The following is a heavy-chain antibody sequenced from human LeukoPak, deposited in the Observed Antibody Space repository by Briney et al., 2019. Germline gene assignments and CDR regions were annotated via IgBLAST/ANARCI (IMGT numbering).Heavy chain of an antibody. CDR2: INDDGSRT. V-gene: IGHV3-74*01. Sequence: GGSLRLSCSASGFTFSRYWMNWVRQAPGKGLVWVSRINDDGSRTGYADSVKGRFTISRDNAKNTLYLQVDSLRDEDTAVYYCARGYHYDSSGLDYWGQGTLVTVSS. J-gene: IGHJ4*02. CDR1: GFTFSRYW. CDR3: ARGYHYDSSGLDY. D-gene: IGHD3-22*01.